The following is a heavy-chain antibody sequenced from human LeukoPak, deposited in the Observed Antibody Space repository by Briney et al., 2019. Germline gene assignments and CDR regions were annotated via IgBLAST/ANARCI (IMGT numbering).Heavy chain of an antibody. V-gene: IGHV1-46*01. Sequence: ASVKVSCKASGYTFTNYYIHWVRQAPGQGLEYMGIIRPSGSTAYPQKFQGRVTMTRDTATSAVYMELSSLRSEDTAVYYCARALWNYDSIPHFDYWGQGTLVTVSS. D-gene: IGHD1-7*01. J-gene: IGHJ4*02. CDR2: IRPSGST. CDR1: GYTFTNYY. CDR3: ARALWNYDSIPHFDY.